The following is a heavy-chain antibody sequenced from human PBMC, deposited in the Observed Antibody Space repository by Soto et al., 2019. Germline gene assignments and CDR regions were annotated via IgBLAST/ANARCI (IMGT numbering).Heavy chain of an antibody. D-gene: IGHD3-10*01. Sequence: QVQLVQSGAEVKKPGASVKVSCKASGYTFTSYYMHWVRQAPGQGLEWMGIINPSVGSTTYAQKFQGSVTMTRDTSTSTVYMELSSLRSEDTAVYYCAFGLTYYYYYMDVWGKGTTVTVSS. CDR1: GYTFTSYY. J-gene: IGHJ6*03. CDR3: AFGLTYYYYYMDV. CDR2: INPSVGST. V-gene: IGHV1-46*01.